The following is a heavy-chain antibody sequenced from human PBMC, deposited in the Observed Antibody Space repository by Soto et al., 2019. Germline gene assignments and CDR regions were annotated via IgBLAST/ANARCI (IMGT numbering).Heavy chain of an antibody. CDR1: GYTFTSYY. CDR3: ARSGSVVVTATRKRYFDY. CDR2: INPSGGST. V-gene: IGHV1-46*01. Sequence: ASVKVSCKASGYTFTSYYMHWVRQAPGQGLEWMGIINPSGGSTSYAQKFQGRVTMTRDTSTSTVYMELSSLRSVDTAVYYCARSGSVVVTATRKRYFDYWGQGTLVTVSS. J-gene: IGHJ4*02. D-gene: IGHD2-21*02.